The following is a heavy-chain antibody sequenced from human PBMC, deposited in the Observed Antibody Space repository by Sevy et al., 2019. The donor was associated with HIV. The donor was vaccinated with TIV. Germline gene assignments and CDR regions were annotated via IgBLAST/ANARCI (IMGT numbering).Heavy chain of an antibody. CDR1: GFTFSSYV. D-gene: IGHD5-12*01. CDR2: ISGSGGKT. CDR3: AIELYSGYD. V-gene: IGHV3-23*01. J-gene: IGHJ4*02. Sequence: GGSLRLSCVASGFTFSSYVISWVRQAPGKGLEWVSGISGSGGKTYYADSVKGRFTIYRDNSKNTVYVQMNSLRAEDTAVYYCAIELYSGYDWGQGTLVTVSS.